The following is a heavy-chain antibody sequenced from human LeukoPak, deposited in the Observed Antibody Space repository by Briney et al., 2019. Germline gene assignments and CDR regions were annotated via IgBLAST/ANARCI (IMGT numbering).Heavy chain of an antibody. D-gene: IGHD3-10*01. CDR3: ARAVWFGETFPAY. V-gene: IGHV3-48*01. J-gene: IGHJ4*02. CDR1: GLTISSYS. CDR2: ISSSSSTI. Sequence: PGGSLRLSCAASGLTISSYSRNWLRQAPGKGLQWVSYISSSSSTIYYADSVKGRFTISRDNAKNSLYLQMNSLRAEDTAVYYCARAVWFGETFPAYWGQGTLVTVSS.